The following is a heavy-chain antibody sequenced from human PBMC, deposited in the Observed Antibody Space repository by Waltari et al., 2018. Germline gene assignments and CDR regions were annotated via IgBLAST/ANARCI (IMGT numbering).Heavy chain of an antibody. V-gene: IGHV1-2*02. J-gene: IGHJ4*02. D-gene: IGHD4-17*01. CDR2: INPNSGGT. CDR3: ASDYAHTFFDY. CDR1: AYTFTGYY. Sequence: QVQLVQSGAEVKKPGASVQVSCNASAYTFTGYYTHWGRQAPGQGLEWMGWINPNSGGTNYAQKVQGRVTMTRDTSISTAYMELSRLRSDDTAVYYCASDYAHTFFDYWGQGTLVTVSS.